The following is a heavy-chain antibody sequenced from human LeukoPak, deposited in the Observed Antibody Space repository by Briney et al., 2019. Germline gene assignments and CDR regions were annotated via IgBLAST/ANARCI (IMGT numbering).Heavy chain of an antibody. J-gene: IGHJ4*02. CDR3: ATLPYYYGSGSLY. Sequence: SETLSLTCAVYGGSFGGYYWSWIRQPPGKGREGIGVINHSGSTNYNPSLKSRVTISVDTSKNQFSLKLSSVTAADTAVYYCATLPYYYGSGSLYWGQGTLVTVSS. D-gene: IGHD3-10*01. CDR1: GGSFGGYY. V-gene: IGHV4-34*01. CDR2: INHSGST.